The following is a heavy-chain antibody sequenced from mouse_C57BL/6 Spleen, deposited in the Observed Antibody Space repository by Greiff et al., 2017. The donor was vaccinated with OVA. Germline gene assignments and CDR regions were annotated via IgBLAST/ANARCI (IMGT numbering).Heavy chain of an antibody. J-gene: IGHJ3*01. CDR1: GYTFTSYW. CDR2: IYPGSGST. D-gene: IGHD1-1*01. Sequence: QVQLQQPGAELVKPGASVKMSCKASGYTFTSYWITWVKQRPGQGLEWIGDIYPGSGSTNYNEKFKSKATLTVDTSSSTAYMQLSSLTSEDSAVYYCARTPDYYGSSPWFAYWGQGTLVTVSA. CDR3: ARTPDYYGSSPWFAY. V-gene: IGHV1-55*01.